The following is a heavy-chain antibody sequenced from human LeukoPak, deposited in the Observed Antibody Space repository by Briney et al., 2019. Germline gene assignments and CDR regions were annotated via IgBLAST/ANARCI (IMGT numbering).Heavy chain of an antibody. CDR1: GFTFSSYG. D-gene: IGHD6-6*01. V-gene: IGHV3-33*01. CDR3: ASELYSSSSFDY. CDR2: IWYDGSNK. Sequence: GGSLRLSCAASGFTFSSYGMHWVRQAPGKGLEWVAVIWYDGSNKYYADSVKGRFTISRDNSKNTLYLQMNSLRAEDTAVYYCASELYSSSSFDYWGQGTLVTVSS. J-gene: IGHJ4*02.